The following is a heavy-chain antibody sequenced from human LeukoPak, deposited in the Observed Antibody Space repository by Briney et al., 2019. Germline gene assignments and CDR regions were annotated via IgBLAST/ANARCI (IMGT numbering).Heavy chain of an antibody. J-gene: IGHJ3*02. CDR2: ISDSGSTT. V-gene: IGHV3-48*03. Sequence: GGSLRLSCAASGFTLSSYEMNWVRQAPGKGLEWISYISDSGSTTYYADSVKGRFSISRDNAKNSLYLQVNSLRDEDTAIYYCARRGRSGSGYPDTFDIWGQGTMVTVSS. CDR3: ARRGRSGSGYPDTFDI. D-gene: IGHD3-22*01. CDR1: GFTLSSYE.